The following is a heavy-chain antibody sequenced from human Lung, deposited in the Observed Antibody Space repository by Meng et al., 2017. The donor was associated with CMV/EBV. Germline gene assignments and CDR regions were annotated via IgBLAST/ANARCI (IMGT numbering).Heavy chain of an antibody. Sequence: LXCAVSGFSGSGIHWVRQASGKGLEWVGHSRSKDFSYATEFAASVKGRFTISRDESKNTAHLQMNSLKTEDTAVYYCTKDWSHAMDVWGQGNTVNGAS. CDR3: TKDWSHAMDV. V-gene: IGHV3-73*01. D-gene: IGHD1-1*01. J-gene: IGHJ6*02. CDR1: GFSGSG. CDR2: SRSKDFSYAT.